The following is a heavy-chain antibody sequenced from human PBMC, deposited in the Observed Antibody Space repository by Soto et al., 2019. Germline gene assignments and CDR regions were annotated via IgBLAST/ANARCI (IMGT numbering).Heavy chain of an antibody. J-gene: IGHJ6*02. V-gene: IGHV3-30-3*01. CDR1: GFTFSSYA. CDR2: ISYDGSNK. CDR3: ARESLGYCSSTSCRSYYYYYYGMDV. Sequence: GSLRLSCAASGFTFSSYAMHWVRQAPGKGLEWVAVISYDGSNKYYADSVKGRFTISRDNSKNTLYLQMNSLRAEDTAVYYCARESLGYCSSTSCRSYYYYYYGMDVWGQGTTVTVSS. D-gene: IGHD2-2*01.